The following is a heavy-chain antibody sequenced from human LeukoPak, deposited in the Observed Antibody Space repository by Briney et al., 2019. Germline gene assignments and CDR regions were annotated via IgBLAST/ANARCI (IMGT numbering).Heavy chain of an antibody. V-gene: IGHV4-39*01. CDR2: IYYSGIT. J-gene: IGHJ6*02. CDR1: SGSISSGNYY. CDR3: AGLVVAAANHYYYGMDV. Sequence: SETLSLTCTVSSGSISSGNYYWGWIRQPPGKGLDWIASIYYSGITYYNPALKSRVTISVDTSNNQFSLKVSSVTAADTGVYYCAGLVVAAANHYYYGMDVWGQGTTVTVSS. D-gene: IGHD2-15*01.